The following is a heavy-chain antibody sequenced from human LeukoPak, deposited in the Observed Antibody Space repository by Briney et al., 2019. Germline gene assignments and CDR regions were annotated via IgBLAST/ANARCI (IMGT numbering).Heavy chain of an antibody. CDR1: GFTVSSNS. V-gene: IGHV3-48*04. CDR2: ISSSGSTI. CDR3: AREGWLDP. Sequence: GGSLRLSCTVSGFTVSSNSMNWVRQAPGKGLEWVSYISSSGSTIYYADSVKGRFTISRDNAKSSLYLQINSLRVEDTAVYYCAREGWLDPWGQGTLVIVPS. J-gene: IGHJ5*02.